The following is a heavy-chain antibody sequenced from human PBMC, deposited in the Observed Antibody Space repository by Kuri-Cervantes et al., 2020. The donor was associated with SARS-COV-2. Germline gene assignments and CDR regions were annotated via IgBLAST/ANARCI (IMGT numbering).Heavy chain of an antibody. J-gene: IGHJ4*02. CDR3: ARGHEYGSSSVGFDY. Sequence: GSLRLSCTVSGGSISSYYWSWIRQPPGKGLEWIGEINHSGSTNYNPSLKSRVTISVDTSKNQFSLNLNSMTAADTAVYYCARGHEYGSSSVGFDYWGQGTLVTVSS. D-gene: IGHD6-6*01. V-gene: IGHV4-34*01. CDR2: INHSGST. CDR1: GGSISSYY.